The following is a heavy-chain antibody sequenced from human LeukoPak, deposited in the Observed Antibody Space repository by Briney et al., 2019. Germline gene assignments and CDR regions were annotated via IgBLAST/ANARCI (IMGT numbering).Heavy chain of an antibody. J-gene: IGHJ6*02. CDR1: GYTFTSYY. CDR2: INPSGGST. D-gene: IGHD2-2*01. CDR3: ARDLCSSTGCQEIYYYYGMDV. Sequence: ASVKVSCKASGYTFTSYYMHWVRQAPGQGLEWMGIINPSGGSTSYAQKFQGRVTMTRDTSTSTVYMELSSLRSEDTAVYYCARDLCSSTGCQEIYYYYGMDVWGQGTTVTVSS. V-gene: IGHV1-46*01.